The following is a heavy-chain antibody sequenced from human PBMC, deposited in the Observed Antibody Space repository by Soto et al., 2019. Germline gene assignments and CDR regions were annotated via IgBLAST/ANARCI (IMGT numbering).Heavy chain of an antibody. V-gene: IGHV4-4*02. CDR1: GGSISGSHW. CDR2: IYHSGST. J-gene: IGHJ4*02. Sequence: QVELQESGPGLGMPSGTLSLTCFVSGGSISGSHWWTWVRQSPGQGLEWIGEIYHSGSTNYNPSLESRVTISIDKSTNQFSLNLRSVSAADTAVYYCASRRDYDGSPYWGQGTLVTVSS. CDR3: ASRRDYDGSPY. D-gene: IGHD3-16*01.